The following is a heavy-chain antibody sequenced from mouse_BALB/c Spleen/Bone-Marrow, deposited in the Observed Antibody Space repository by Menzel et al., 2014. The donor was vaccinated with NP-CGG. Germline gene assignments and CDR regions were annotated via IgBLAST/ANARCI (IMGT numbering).Heavy chain of an antibody. CDR2: IYPYNGGT. Sequence: EVKLVESGPELVKPGASVKISCKASGYTFTDYNMHWVKQSHGKSLEWIGYIYPYNGGTGYNQKFKSKATLTVDNSSSTAYMELRSQTSEDSAVYYCARATTAGFAYWGQGTLVTVSA. J-gene: IGHJ3*01. D-gene: IGHD1-2*01. V-gene: IGHV1S29*02. CDR1: GYTFTDYN. CDR3: ARATTAGFAY.